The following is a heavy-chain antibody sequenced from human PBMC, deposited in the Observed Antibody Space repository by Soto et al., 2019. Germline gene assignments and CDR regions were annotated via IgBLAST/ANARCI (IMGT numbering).Heavy chain of an antibody. V-gene: IGHV1-8*01. CDR3: ARWPDGYYYYGMDV. CDR1: GYTFTSYD. Sequence: QVQLVQSGAEVKKPGASVKVSCKASGYTFTSYDINWVRQATGQGLEWMGWMNPNSGNTGYAQKFQGRVTITRKTSISTAYMELSSLRSEDTAVYYCARWPDGYYYYGMDVWGQGTTVTVSS. J-gene: IGHJ6*02. CDR2: MNPNSGNT.